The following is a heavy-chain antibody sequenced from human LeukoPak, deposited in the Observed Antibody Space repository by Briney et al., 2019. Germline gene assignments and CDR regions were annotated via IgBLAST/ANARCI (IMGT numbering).Heavy chain of an antibody. Sequence: PGGSLRLSCAASGFTVSSNYMSWVRQAPGKGLEWVSVIYSGGSTYYADSVKGRFSISTDNSKNTLYLQMNSLNAEDTAVYYSARAPVAGPFDYSGAGALVSASS. J-gene: IGHJ4*03. CDR3: ARAPVAGPFDY. V-gene: IGHV3-66*01. CDR2: IYSGGST. CDR1: GFTVSSNY. D-gene: IGHD6-13*01.